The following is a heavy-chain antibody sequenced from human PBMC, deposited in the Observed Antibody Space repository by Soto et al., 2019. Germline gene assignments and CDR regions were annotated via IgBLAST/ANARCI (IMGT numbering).Heavy chain of an antibody. CDR2: ISSTTNYI. CDR3: ARESEDLTSNFDY. Sequence: TLSCAASGFTFTRYSMNWFRRAPVKGLEWVSSISSTTNYIYYADSMKGRFTFSRDNAKNSVYLEMNSLSAEDTAVYYCARESEDLTSNFDYWGQGTMVTVSS. CDR1: GFTFTRYS. J-gene: IGHJ4*02. V-gene: IGHV3-21*01.